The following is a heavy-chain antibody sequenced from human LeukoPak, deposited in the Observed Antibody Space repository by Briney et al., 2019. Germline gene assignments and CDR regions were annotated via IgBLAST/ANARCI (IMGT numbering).Heavy chain of an antibody. CDR1: GYTFTSYG. CDR2: ISAYNGNT. V-gene: IGHV1-18*01. Sequence: ASVKVSCKASGYTFTSYGISWVRQAPGQGLEWMGWISAYNGNTNYAQKLQGRVTMTTDTSTSTAYMELRSLRSDDTAVYYCARDRRGFGEFTIDYWGQGTLVTVSS. J-gene: IGHJ4*02. CDR3: ARDRRGFGEFTIDY. D-gene: IGHD3-10*01.